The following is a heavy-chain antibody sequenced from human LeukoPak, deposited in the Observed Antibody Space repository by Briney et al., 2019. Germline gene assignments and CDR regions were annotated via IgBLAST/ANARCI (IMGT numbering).Heavy chain of an antibody. J-gene: IGHJ6*04. CDR3: ARDLRGAYSYGAPYYYYGMDV. D-gene: IGHD5-18*01. Sequence: GASVKVSCKASGGTFSSYAISWVRQAPGQGLEWMGGIIPIFGTANYAQKFKGRVTMTADESTSTAYMELSSLRSEDTAVYSCARDLRGAYSYGAPYYYYGMDVWGKGTTVTVSS. CDR1: GGTFSSYA. CDR2: IIPIFGTA. V-gene: IGHV1-69*13.